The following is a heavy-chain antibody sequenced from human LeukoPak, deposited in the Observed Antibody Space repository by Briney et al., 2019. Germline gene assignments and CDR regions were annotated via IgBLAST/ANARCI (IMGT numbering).Heavy chain of an antibody. CDR1: GYTFTSYF. V-gene: IGHV1-46*01. CDR3: ARGESSTKFGY. Sequence: ASVKVSCKASGYTFTSYFIHWVRQAPGQGLEWMGIINPSGPTTSYAQKFQGRVTMTRDTSTSTVYMELSSLRSEDTAVYYCARGESSTKFGYWGQGTLVTVSS. CDR2: INPSGPTT. D-gene: IGHD6-13*01. J-gene: IGHJ4*02.